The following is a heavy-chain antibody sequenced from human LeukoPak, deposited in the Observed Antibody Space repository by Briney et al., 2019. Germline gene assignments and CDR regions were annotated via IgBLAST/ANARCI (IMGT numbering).Heavy chain of an antibody. J-gene: IGHJ3*02. Sequence: SETLSLTCTVSGGSISSSSYYWGWIRQPPGKGLEWIGSIYYSGSTYYNPSLKSRVTISVDTSKNQFSLKLSSVTAADTAVYYCARRFDYDILTGYYLVGHNDAFDIWGQGTMVTVSS. CDR2: IYYSGST. V-gene: IGHV4-39*01. D-gene: IGHD3-9*01. CDR1: GGSISSSSYY. CDR3: ARRFDYDILTGYYLVGHNDAFDI.